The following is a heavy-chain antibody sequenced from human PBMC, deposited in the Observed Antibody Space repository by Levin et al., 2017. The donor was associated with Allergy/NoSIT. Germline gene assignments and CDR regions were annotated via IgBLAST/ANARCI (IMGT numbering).Heavy chain of an antibody. D-gene: IGHD1-26*01. Sequence: LSLTCAASGFTFSKYWIHWVRQVPGKGLVWVSRVNSDGTTTNYAESVKGRFTISRDNAKSTVYLQMNSLRGEDTAVYYCARSQYSGSYMDYWGQGTLVTVSS. V-gene: IGHV3-74*01. CDR2: VNSDGTTT. J-gene: IGHJ4*02. CDR1: GFTFSKYW. CDR3: ARSQYSGSYMDY.